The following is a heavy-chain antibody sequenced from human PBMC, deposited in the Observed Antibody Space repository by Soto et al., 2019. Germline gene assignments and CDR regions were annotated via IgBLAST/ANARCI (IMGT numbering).Heavy chain of an antibody. CDR1: GGTFSSYA. J-gene: IGHJ6*02. Sequence: QVQLVQSGAEGKKPGSSVKVSCKASGGTFSSYAFSWVRQAPGQGLEWMGGIIPVYGTANYAEKFQGRVTITADESTTTAHMELSSLRSEDTAVYYCARSGGHSYYYYGLDVWGLGTTVIVSS. V-gene: IGHV1-69*01. D-gene: IGHD2-15*01. CDR3: ARSGGHSYYYYGLDV. CDR2: IIPVYGTA.